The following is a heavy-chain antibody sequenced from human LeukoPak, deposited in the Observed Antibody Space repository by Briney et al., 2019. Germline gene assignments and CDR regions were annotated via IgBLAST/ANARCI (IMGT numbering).Heavy chain of an antibody. CDR2: IDTQSQTV. CDR3: AGGGDSGWAIDN. J-gene: IGHJ4*02. V-gene: IGHV3-48*02. CDR1: GVSFNSFY. D-gene: IGHD6-19*01. Sequence: GGSLRLSCTVSGVSFNSFYMNWVRQAPGKGLEWISYIDTQSQTVYYADSMRGRFTISRDNAKNSLYLQINSLRDEGTALYYCAGGGDSGWAIDNWGQGTLVIVSS.